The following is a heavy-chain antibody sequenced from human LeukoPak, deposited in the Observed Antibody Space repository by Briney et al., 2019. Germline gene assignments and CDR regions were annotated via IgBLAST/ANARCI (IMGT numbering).Heavy chain of an antibody. D-gene: IGHD3-10*01. J-gene: IGHJ4*02. Sequence: PGGSLRLSCAASGFTFSSYNLNWIRQAPGKGLEWVSDFSSSGSTIYFAGSVKGRFTISRDNAKNSLYLQMNSLRDEDTAVYYCARLEYYCVSGNYYKLFDYWGQGTLVTVCS. CDR2: FSSSGSTI. V-gene: IGHV3-48*02. CDR1: GFTFSSYN. CDR3: ARLEYYCVSGNYYKLFDY.